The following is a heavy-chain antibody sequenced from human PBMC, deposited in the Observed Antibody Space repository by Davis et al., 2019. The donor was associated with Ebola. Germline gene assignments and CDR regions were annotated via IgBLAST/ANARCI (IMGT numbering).Heavy chain of an antibody. D-gene: IGHD6-6*01. Sequence: PGGSLRLSCAASGFTFSSYAMHWVRQAPGKGLEWVSGISWNSGSIGYADSVKGRFTISRDNAKNSLYLQMNSLRAEDTALYYCAKDSSSSGDYYYGMDVWGQGTTVTVSS. V-gene: IGHV3-9*01. CDR2: ISWNSGSI. J-gene: IGHJ6*02. CDR3: AKDSSSSGDYYYGMDV. CDR1: GFTFSSYA.